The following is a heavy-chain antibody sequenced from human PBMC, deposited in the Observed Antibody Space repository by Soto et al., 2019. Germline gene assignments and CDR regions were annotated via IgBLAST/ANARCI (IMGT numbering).Heavy chain of an antibody. V-gene: IGHV4-30-2*01. CDR2: IYHSGST. CDR1: GGSISSGGYS. CDR3: ARDRRIAAAGTHFDY. D-gene: IGHD6-13*01. Sequence: TSETLSLTCAVSGGSISSGGYSWSWIRQPPGKGLEWIGDIYHSGSTYYNPSLKSRVTISVDRSKNQFSLKLSSVTAADTAVYYCARDRRIAAAGTHFDYWGQGTRVTVSS. J-gene: IGHJ4*02.